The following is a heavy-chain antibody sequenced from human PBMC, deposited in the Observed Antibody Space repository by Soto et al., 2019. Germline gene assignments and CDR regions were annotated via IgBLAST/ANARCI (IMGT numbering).Heavy chain of an antibody. J-gene: IGHJ5*02. Sequence: TQSHTCTDSGGSFRGFYWTWLSHSPGKGLEWLGDINHVGITNYNPSLKSRVSIPVDTSKSQFSLKLSSVTAADTAVYYCAREPGYCNGGICYSARGGFVPRRQGTPVTV. V-gene: IGHV4-34*01. D-gene: IGHD2-15*01. CDR2: INHVGIT. CDR3: AREPGYCNGGICYSARGGFVP. CDR1: GGSFRGFY.